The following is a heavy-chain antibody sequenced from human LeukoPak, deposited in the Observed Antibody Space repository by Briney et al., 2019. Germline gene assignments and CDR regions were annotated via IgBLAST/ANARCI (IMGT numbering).Heavy chain of an antibody. J-gene: IGHJ4*02. Sequence: SETLSLTCAVSGGSITTTNWWTWVRQPPGKGLEWIGEIHHSGTTHYNPSLKTRVTISVDNSKNQFSLKLTSMTAADTAVYFCARVLGGANGGQGPLVTVSS. V-gene: IGHV4-4*02. CDR3: ARVLGGAN. CDR2: IHHSGTT. D-gene: IGHD3-16*01. CDR1: GGSITTTNW.